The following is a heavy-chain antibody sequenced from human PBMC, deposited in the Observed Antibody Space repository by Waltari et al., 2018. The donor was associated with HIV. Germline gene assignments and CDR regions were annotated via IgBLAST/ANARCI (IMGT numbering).Heavy chain of an antibody. CDR2: IMPTVGVV. Sequence: QVQLVQSGAEVKRPGSSVKVSCKASGGTLSSSAISWVRQAPGQGLEWMGRIMPTVGVVQYAQKFQGRVTITADTSAKLNNLELRSLRFEDTAMYYCARESARPPDSSTWPIDYWGQGTLLIVSS. CDR1: GGTLSSSA. V-gene: IGHV1-69*04. CDR3: ARESARPPDSSTWPIDY. D-gene: IGHD6-13*01. J-gene: IGHJ4*02.